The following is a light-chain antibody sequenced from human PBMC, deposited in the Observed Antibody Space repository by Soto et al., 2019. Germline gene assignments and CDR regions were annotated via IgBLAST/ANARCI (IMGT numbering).Light chain of an antibody. CDR1: QSISSY. Sequence: DIRMTKSASSLSASVGDRVTITCRASQSISSYLNWYQQKPGKAPKVLIYAASSLQSGIPSRFSGSGSGTDFTLTISSLQPEDFATYYCQQSYSIPWTFGQGTNVDI. CDR2: AAS. CDR3: QQSYSIPWT. J-gene: IGKJ1*01. V-gene: IGKV1-39*01.